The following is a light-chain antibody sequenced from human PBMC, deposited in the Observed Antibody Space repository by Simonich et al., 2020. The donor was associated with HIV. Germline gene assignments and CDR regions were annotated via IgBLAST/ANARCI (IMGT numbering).Light chain of an antibody. CDR1: QSVLYSSNNKNY. CDR2: WAS. Sequence: DIVMTQSPDSLAVSLGERATINCKSSQSVLYSSNNKNYLAWYQQKAGQPPKLLIYWASTRESGVPDRFSGSGSGTDFTLTSSGLQAEDVAVYYCQQYYITPHTFGQGTKLEIK. J-gene: IGKJ2*01. V-gene: IGKV4-1*01. CDR3: QQYYITPHT.